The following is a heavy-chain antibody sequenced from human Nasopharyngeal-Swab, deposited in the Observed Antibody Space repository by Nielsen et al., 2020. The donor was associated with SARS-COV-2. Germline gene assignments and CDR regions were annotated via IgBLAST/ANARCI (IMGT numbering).Heavy chain of an antibody. V-gene: IGHV3-49*04. J-gene: IGHJ5*02. Sequence: GESLKISCTASGFTFGDYAMSWVRQAPGKGLEWVGFIRSKAYGGTTEYAASVKGRFTISRDDSKSIAYLQMNSLKTEDTAVYYCTRVAERGYGSNWFDPWGQGTLVTVSS. CDR3: TRVAERGYGSNWFDP. CDR2: IRSKAYGGTT. D-gene: IGHD5-18*01. CDR1: GFTFGDYA.